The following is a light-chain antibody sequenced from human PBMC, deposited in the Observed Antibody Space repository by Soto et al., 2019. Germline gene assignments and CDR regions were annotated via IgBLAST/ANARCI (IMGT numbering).Light chain of an antibody. CDR3: QHTSSPLRT. Sequence: IEVTRSPKSLSASVGDRVTITCRASQSISSYLNWYQQKPGKAPKLLIYAASSLQSGVPSRFSGSGSGTDFTLTISSLKPEDLATYYCQHTSSPLRTFAQGTKLDIK. J-gene: IGKJ1*01. V-gene: IGKV1-39*01. CDR1: QSISSY. CDR2: AAS.